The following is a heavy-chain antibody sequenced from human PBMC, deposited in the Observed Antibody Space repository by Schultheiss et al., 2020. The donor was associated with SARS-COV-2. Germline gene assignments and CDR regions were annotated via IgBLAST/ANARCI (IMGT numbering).Heavy chain of an antibody. D-gene: IGHD3-9*01. CDR3: ARNSLRYFDWLLSLLDY. CDR2: IWYDGSNK. J-gene: IGHJ4*02. Sequence: GGSLRLSCAASGFTFSSYGMHWVRQAPGKGLEWVAVIWYDGSNKYYADSVKGRFTISRDNSKNTLYLQMNSLRAEDTAVYYCARNSLRYFDWLLSLLDYWGQGTLVTVSS. CDR1: GFTFSSYG. V-gene: IGHV3-33*01.